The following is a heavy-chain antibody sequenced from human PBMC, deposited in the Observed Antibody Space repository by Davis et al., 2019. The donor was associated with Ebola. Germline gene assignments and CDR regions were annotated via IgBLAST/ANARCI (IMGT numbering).Heavy chain of an antibody. Sequence: APVKVSCKASGYTFTGYYMHWVRQAPGQGLEWMGWINPNSGGTNYAQKFQGRVTMTRDTSISTAYMELSRLRSDDTAVYYCAREPLESSGPPYFDYWGQGTLVTVSS. CDR1: GYTFTGYY. V-gene: IGHV1-2*02. D-gene: IGHD6-19*01. CDR3: AREPLESSGPPYFDY. CDR2: INPNSGGT. J-gene: IGHJ4*02.